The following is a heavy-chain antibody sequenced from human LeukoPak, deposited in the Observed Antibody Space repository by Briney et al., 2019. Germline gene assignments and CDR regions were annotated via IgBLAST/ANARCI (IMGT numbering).Heavy chain of an antibody. CDR2: IYYSGST. CDR3: ARDRRYYGMDV. V-gene: IGHV4-30-4*01. CDR1: GGSISSGDYY. J-gene: IGHJ6*02. Sequence: SETLSLTCTVSGGSISSGDYYWSWIRQPPGKGLEWIGYIYYSGSTYCNPSLKSRVTISVDTSKNQFSLKLSSVTAADTAVYYCARDRRYYGMDVWGQGTTVTVSS.